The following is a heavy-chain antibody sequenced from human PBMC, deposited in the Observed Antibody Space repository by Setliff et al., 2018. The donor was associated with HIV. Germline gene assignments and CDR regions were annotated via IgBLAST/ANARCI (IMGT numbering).Heavy chain of an antibody. CDR3: ARSYYGSTTSYGMDV. CDR2: IKQDGSEK. J-gene: IGHJ6*02. CDR1: GFTFSSYA. V-gene: IGHV3-7*01. D-gene: IGHD3-10*01. Sequence: GGSLRLSCAASGFTFSSYAMHWVRQAPGKGLEWVANIKQDGSEKYYVDSVKGRFTISRDNAKKSLYLQMDSLRAEDTAVYYCARSYYGSTTSYGMDVWGQGTTVTVSS.